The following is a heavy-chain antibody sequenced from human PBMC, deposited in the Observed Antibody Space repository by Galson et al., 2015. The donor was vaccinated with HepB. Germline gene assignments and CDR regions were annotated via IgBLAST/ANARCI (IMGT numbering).Heavy chain of an antibody. Sequence: LRLSCAASGLTFSIYWMTWVRQVPGKGLEWVATIEPDGSEKHYVDSVRGRFTISRDNVKNSLYLQMNSLRAEDTAVYYCARGHHGLEVWGQGTTVTVSS. V-gene: IGHV3-7*01. J-gene: IGHJ6*02. CDR1: GLTFSIYW. CDR3: ARGHHGLEV. CDR2: IEPDGSEK.